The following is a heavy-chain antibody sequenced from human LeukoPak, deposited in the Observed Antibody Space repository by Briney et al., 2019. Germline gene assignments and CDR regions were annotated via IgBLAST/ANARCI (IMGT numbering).Heavy chain of an antibody. CDR1: GFTFSSYG. V-gene: IGHV3-23*01. J-gene: IGHJ3*02. CDR2: ISGSGGST. D-gene: IGHD1-26*01. Sequence: GSLRLSCAASGFTFSSYGMHWVRQAPGKGLEWVSAISGSGGSTYYADSVKGRFTISRDNSKNTLYLQMNSLRAEDTAVYYCARTYSGSYSAFDIWGQGTMVTVSS. CDR3: ARTYSGSYSAFDI.